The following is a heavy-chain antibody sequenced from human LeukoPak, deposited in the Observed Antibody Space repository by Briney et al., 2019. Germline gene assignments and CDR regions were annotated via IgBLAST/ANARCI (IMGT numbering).Heavy chain of an antibody. Sequence: SCKASGGTFSSYAISWVRQAPGKGLEWVANIKEDGSEKNYVDSVKGRFTISRDNSKNTLYLQMNSLRAEDTAVYYCARDLGGSGSFWGQGTLVTVSS. V-gene: IGHV3-7*03. CDR1: GGTFSSYA. CDR2: IKEDGSEK. CDR3: ARDLGGSGSF. J-gene: IGHJ4*02. D-gene: IGHD3-10*01.